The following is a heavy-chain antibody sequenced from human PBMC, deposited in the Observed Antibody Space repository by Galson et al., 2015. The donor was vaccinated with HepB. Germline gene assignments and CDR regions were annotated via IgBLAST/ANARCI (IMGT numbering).Heavy chain of an antibody. CDR2: FDPEDGET. CDR3: ATDKMGATKDYYYYGMDV. Sequence: SVKVSCKVSGYTLTELSMHWVRQAPGKGLEWMGGFDPEDGETIYAQKFQGRVTMTEDTSTDTAYMELSSLRSEDTAVYYCATDKMGATKDYYYYGMDVWGQGTTVTVSS. CDR1: GYTLTELS. J-gene: IGHJ6*02. D-gene: IGHD1-26*01. V-gene: IGHV1-24*01.